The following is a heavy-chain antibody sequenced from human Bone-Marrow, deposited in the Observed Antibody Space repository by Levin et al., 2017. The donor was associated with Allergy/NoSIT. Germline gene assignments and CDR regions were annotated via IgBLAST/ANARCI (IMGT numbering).Heavy chain of an antibody. J-gene: IGHJ4*02. CDR1: GFTFSSYA. Sequence: GGSLRLSCAASGFTFSSYAMSWVRQAPGKGLEWVSAISGSGGSTYYADSVKGRFTISRDNSKNTLYLQMNSLRAEDTAVYYCAKGEERWLQQLGLQDDYWGQGTLVTVSS. D-gene: IGHD5-24*01. V-gene: IGHV3-23*01. CDR2: ISGSGGST. CDR3: AKGEERWLQQLGLQDDY.